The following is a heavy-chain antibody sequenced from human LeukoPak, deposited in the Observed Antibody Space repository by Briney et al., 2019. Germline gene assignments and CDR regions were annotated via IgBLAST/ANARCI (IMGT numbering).Heavy chain of an antibody. CDR1: GGSITDIY. CDR3: ARQGLYGSVHYEDY. CDR2: IYSSGAT. J-gene: IGHJ4*02. D-gene: IGHD6-19*01. V-gene: IGHV4-4*07. Sequence: SETLSLTCSVSGGSITDIYWTWIRQPAGKGLEWIGRIYSSGATYYNPSLKSRVTISVDMSTNHFSLRLSSVTAADTAVYYCARQGLYGSVHYEDYWGQGTLVTVSS.